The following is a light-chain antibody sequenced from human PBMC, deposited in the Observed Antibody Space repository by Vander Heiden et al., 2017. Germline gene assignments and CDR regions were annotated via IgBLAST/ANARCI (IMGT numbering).Light chain of an antibody. CDR2: GNS. J-gene: IGLJ2*01. V-gene: IGLV1-40*01. Sequence: QSVLTQPPSVSGAPGQRVTISCTGSSSNIGAGYDVHWYQQLPGTAPKPLIYGNSNRPSGVPDRFSGSKSGTSASLAITGLQAEDEADYYCQSYDSSLSGSSVVFGGGTKLTVL. CDR1: SSNIGAGYD. CDR3: QSYDSSLSGSSVV.